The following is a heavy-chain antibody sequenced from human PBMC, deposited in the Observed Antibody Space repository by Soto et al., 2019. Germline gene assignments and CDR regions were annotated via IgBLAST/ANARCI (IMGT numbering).Heavy chain of an antibody. Sequence: EVQLVESGGGLVQPGGSQRLSCAASGFTFSSHWMHWVRQAPGKGLVWVSRINSDGSSTSYADSVKGRFTISRDNAKNTLYLQMNSLRAEDTAVYYCESPPEGGSGFDYWGQGALVTVSS. CDR1: GFTFSSHW. V-gene: IGHV3-74*01. CDR3: ESPPEGGSGFDY. D-gene: IGHD3-16*01. J-gene: IGHJ4*02. CDR2: INSDGSST.